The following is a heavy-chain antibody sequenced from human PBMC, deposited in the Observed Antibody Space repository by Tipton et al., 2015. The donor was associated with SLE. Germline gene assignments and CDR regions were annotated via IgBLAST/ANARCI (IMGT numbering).Heavy chain of an antibody. CDR2: IYYSGST. CDR3: ASRGRYSSGWPGDY. J-gene: IGHJ4*02. CDR1: GGSISSSSYY. V-gene: IGHV4-39*01. D-gene: IGHD6-19*01. Sequence: LRLSCTVSGGSISSSSYYWGWIRQPPGKGLEWIGSIYYSGSTYYNPSLKSRVTISVDTSKNQFSLKLSSVTAADTAVYYCASRGRYSSGWPGDYWGQGTLVTVSS.